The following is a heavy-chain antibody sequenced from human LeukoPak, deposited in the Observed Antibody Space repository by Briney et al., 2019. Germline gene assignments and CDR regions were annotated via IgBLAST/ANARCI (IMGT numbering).Heavy chain of an antibody. CDR3: ARNYGDSPFLYYYYYGMDV. CDR2: ISGSGGST. J-gene: IGHJ6*02. CDR1: GFTFSSYA. Sequence: GSLRLSCAASGFTFSSYAMSWARQAPGKGLEWVSAISGSGGSTYYADSVKGRFTISRDNSKNTLYLQMNSLRAEDTAVYYCARNYGDSPFLYYYYYGMDVWGQGTTVTVSS. V-gene: IGHV3-23*01. D-gene: IGHD4-17*01.